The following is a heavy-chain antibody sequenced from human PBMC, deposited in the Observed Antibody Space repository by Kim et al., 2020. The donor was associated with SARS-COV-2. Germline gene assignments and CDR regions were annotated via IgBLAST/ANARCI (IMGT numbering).Heavy chain of an antibody. CDR2: VGHKAHNYAT. D-gene: IGHD6-25*01. V-gene: IGHV3-73*01. Sequence: GGSLRLSCAASGFTFSGSPIHCVRQAAGKGLEWVGRVGHKAHNYATTYGASVKGRFTISRDDSKNTAYLQMNSLKTEDTAVYYCTSLITAWGQGTLVTAS. J-gene: IGHJ4*02. CDR1: GFTFSGSP. CDR3: TSLITA.